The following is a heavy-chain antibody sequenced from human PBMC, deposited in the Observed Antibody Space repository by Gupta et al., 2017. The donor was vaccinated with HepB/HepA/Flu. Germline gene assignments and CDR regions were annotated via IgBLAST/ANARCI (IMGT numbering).Heavy chain of an antibody. D-gene: IGHD1-26*01. J-gene: IGHJ6*02. V-gene: IGHV3-21*01. CDR3: ATGSGSYQYYYGMDV. CDR1: GFTFSRYS. Sequence: EVQLVESGGGLVKPGGSLRLSVAASGFTFSRYSIIWVRQAPGKGLEWVSSISSSSSYIYYADSVKGRFTISRDNAKNSLYLQMNSLRAEDTAVYYCATGSGSYQYYYGMDVWGQGTTVTVSS. CDR2: ISSSSSYI.